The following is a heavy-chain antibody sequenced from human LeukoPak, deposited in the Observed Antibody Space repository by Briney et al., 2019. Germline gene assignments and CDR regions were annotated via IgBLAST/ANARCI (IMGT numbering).Heavy chain of an antibody. Sequence: PSETLSLTCTVSGYSISSGYYWGWIRQPPGKGLEWIGSIYHSGSTYYNPSLKSRVTISVDTSKNQFSLKLSSVTAADTAVYYCARVPYSGGWYAFRIDYWGQGTLVTVSS. D-gene: IGHD6-19*01. J-gene: IGHJ4*02. CDR2: IYHSGST. V-gene: IGHV4-38-2*02. CDR1: GYSISSGYY. CDR3: ARVPYSGGWYAFRIDY.